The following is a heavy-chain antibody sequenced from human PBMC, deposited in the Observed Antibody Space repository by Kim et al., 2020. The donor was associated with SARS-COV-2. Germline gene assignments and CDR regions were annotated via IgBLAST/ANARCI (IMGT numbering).Heavy chain of an antibody. CDR3: AREGPYNGSHDYNRLDP. V-gene: IGHV4-59*01. Sequence: TLKSRVTISVDTSKNQFSLKLSSVTPADTAVYYCAREGPYNGSHDYNRLDPWGQGTLVTVSS. D-gene: IGHD1-20*01. J-gene: IGHJ5*02.